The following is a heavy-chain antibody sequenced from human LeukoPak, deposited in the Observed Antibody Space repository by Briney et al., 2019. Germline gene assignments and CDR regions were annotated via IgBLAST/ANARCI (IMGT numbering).Heavy chain of an antibody. V-gene: IGHV4-61*02. CDR3: ARAELRYFDWPPGDY. CDR1: GGSISSGXXX. CDR2: IYTSGST. Sequence: VSGGSISSGXXXXSWIRQPAGXXXXGXGRIYTSGSTNYNPSLKSRVTISVDPSKNQFSLKLSSVPAADTAVYYCARAELRYFDWPPGDYWGQGTLVTVSS. J-gene: IGHJ4*02. D-gene: IGHD3-9*01.